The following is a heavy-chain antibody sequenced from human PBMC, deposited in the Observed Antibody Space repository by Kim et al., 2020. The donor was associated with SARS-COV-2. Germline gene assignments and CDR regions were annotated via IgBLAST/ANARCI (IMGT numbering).Heavy chain of an antibody. Sequence: GGSLRLSCAASGFTFSGYNMNWVRQAPGKGLEWVSPINSTSSTVHYADSVKGRFTISRENSKNSLYLQMNSLRDEDTAVYYCAKGRDSAFDFWGQGTMVTVSS. D-gene: IGHD2-15*01. J-gene: IGHJ3*01. CDR3: AKGRDSAFDF. CDR2: INSTSSTV. CDR1: GFTFSGYN. V-gene: IGHV3-48*02.